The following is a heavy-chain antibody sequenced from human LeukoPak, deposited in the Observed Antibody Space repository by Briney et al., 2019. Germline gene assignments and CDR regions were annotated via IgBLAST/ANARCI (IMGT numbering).Heavy chain of an antibody. J-gene: IGHJ4*02. Sequence: LETLSLTCIVSGASINSYSWSWIRQPAGRGLEWIGRIYSNGDTNYNPSLNTRVSMSVDTSKNQFSLRLTAVTAADTAVYFWGAYGSGIYYPYTWGQGTVVTISA. CDR3: GAYGSGIYYPYT. V-gene: IGHV4-4*07. D-gene: IGHD3-10*01. CDR1: GASINSYS. CDR2: IYSNGDT.